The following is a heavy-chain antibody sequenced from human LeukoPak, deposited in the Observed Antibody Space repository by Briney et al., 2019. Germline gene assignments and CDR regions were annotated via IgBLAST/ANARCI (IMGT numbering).Heavy chain of an antibody. Sequence: GGSLRLSCAASGYTFNSYAMSWVRQAPEKGLEWVSAISGSGGSTYYADSVKGRFTISRDNSKNTLYLQMNSLRAEDTALYYCAKEPASGSCFDYWGQGTLVTVSS. CDR3: AKEPASGSCFDY. V-gene: IGHV3-23*01. CDR2: ISGSGGST. D-gene: IGHD3-10*01. CDR1: GYTFNSYA. J-gene: IGHJ4*02.